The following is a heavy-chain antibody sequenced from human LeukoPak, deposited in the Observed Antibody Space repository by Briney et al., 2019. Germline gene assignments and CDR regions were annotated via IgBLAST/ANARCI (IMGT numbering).Heavy chain of an antibody. J-gene: IGHJ4*02. CDR2: ISGSGGST. Sequence: GGSLRLSCAASGFTFDDYAMHWVRQAPGKGLEWVSAISGSGGSTYYADSVKGRFTISRDNSKNTLYLQMNSLRAEDTAVYYCAKIEVDIVATTFTFRSESFDYWGQGTLVTVSS. CDR1: GFTFDDYA. D-gene: IGHD5-12*01. V-gene: IGHV3-23*01. CDR3: AKIEVDIVATTFTFRSESFDY.